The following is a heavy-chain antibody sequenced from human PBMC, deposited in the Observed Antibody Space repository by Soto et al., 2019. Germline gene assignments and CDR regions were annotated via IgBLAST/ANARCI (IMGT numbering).Heavy chain of an antibody. CDR3: ARESGYYTGAFDC. V-gene: IGHV1-46*01. D-gene: IGHD3-3*01. CDR2: SSPSAGST. J-gene: IGHJ4*02. Sequence: GASVKVSCKTSGYTFTSYNMHWARQAPGQGLEWMGISSPSAGSTKYAQTFQGRVSMTRASSTTTVYMELNSLRSEDTALYYCARESGYYTGAFDCWGQATLVTVSS. CDR1: GYTFTSYN.